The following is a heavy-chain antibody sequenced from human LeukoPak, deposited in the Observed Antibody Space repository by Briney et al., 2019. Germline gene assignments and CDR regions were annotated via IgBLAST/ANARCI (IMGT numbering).Heavy chain of an antibody. CDR2: IYYSGST. CDR1: GGSISSYY. J-gene: IGHJ4*02. Sequence: PETLSLTCTVSGGSISSYYWSWIRQPPGKGLEWIGYIYYSGSTNYNPSLKSRVTISVDTSKNQFSLKLSSVTAADTAVYYCARYSGSYPSFDYWGQGTLVTVSS. CDR3: ARYSGSYPSFDY. D-gene: IGHD1-26*01. V-gene: IGHV4-59*01.